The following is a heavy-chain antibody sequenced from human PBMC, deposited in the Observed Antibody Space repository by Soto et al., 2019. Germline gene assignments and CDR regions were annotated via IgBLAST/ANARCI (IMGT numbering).Heavy chain of an antibody. CDR3: ARGWGRIFDY. CDR1: GGSFSGYY. V-gene: IGHV4-34*01. J-gene: IGHJ4*02. CDR2: INHSGST. Sequence: QVQLQPWGAGLLKPSETLSLTCAVSGGSFSGYYWNWIRQPPGKGLEWIGEINHSGSTNYNPSRKSQVTLSVDTSKNQFSLKLSSVTAADTAVYYCARGWGRIFDYWGQGTLVTVSS. D-gene: IGHD7-27*01.